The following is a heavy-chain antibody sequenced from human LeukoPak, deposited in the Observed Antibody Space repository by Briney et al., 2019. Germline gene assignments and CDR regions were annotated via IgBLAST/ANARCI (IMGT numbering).Heavy chain of an antibody. CDR1: GFTFTSSA. CDR3: AAGRKPYYDFWSGYDYYYYYMDV. V-gene: IGHV1-58*02. Sequence: SVKVSCKASGFTFTSSAMQWVRQSRGQRLEWIGWIVVGSGNTNYAQKFQERVTITRDMSTSTAYMELSSLRSEDTAVYYCAAGRKPYYDFWSGYDYYYYYMDVWGKGTTVTVSS. J-gene: IGHJ6*03. D-gene: IGHD3-3*01. CDR2: IVVGSGNT.